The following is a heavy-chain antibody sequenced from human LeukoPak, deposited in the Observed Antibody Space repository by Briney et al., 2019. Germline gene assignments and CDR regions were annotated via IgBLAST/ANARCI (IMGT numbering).Heavy chain of an antibody. D-gene: IGHD1-26*01. CDR1: GFTFSSYG. J-gene: IGHJ6*03. V-gene: IGHV3-30*02. CDR3: AKVGNSGSFYYYYYMDV. Sequence: GGSLRLSCAASGFTFSSYGMHWVRQAPGKGLEGVAFIRYDGSNKYYADSVKGRFTISRDHSKNTLYLQMNSLRAEDTAVYYCAKVGNSGSFYYYYYMDVWGKGATVTISS. CDR2: IRYDGSNK.